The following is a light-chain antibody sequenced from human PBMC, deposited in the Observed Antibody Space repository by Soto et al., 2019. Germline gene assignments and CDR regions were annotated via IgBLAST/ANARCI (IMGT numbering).Light chain of an antibody. Sequence: QFVLTQPPSLSGTPGQRVTISCSGSSSNIAGNTVHWYQHLPGTAPKLLIYINDQRPSGVPGRFSASTSGTSASLAISGLQSDDEADYYCATWDDDLNAAVFGGGTQLTVL. V-gene: IGLV1-44*01. CDR1: SSNIAGNT. CDR2: IND. CDR3: ATWDDDLNAAV. J-gene: IGLJ7*01.